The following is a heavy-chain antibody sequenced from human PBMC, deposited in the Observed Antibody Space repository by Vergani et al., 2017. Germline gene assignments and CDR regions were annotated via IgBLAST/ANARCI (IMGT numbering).Heavy chain of an antibody. CDR1: GGSISSYY. D-gene: IGHD2-21*02. V-gene: IGHV4-59*01. CDR2: IYYSGST. J-gene: IGHJ4*02. CDR3: ARDGPPYCGGDCYS. Sequence: QVQLQESGPGLVKPSETLSLTCTVSGGSISSYYWSWIRQPPGKGLEWIGYIYYSGSTNYNPSLKSRVTISVDTSKTQVPLKLSSVTAADTAVYYCARDGPPYCGGDCYSWGQGTLVTVSS.